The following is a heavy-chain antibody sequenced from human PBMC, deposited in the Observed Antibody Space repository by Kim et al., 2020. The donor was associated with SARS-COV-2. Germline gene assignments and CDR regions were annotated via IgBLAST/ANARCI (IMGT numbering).Heavy chain of an antibody. CDR2: INAGNGNT. V-gene: IGHV1-3*01. CDR1: GYTFTSYA. J-gene: IGHJ5*02. CDR3: ARSKGPDIVVVPDAKGPPNWFDP. D-gene: IGHD2-2*01. Sequence: ASVKVSCKASGYTFTSYAMHWVRQAPGQRLEWMGWINAGNGNTKYSQKFQGRVTITRDTSASTAYMELSSLRSEDTAVYYCARSKGPDIVVVPDAKGPPNWFDPWGQGTLVTVSS.